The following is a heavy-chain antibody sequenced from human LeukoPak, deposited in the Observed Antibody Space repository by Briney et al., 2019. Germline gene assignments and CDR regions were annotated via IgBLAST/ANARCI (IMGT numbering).Heavy chain of an antibody. D-gene: IGHD2-2*01. CDR3: ARDGDLGYCSSTSCSPGDWFDP. V-gene: IGHV3-7*01. CDR2: IKQDGSEK. CDR1: GFTFSSYW. Sequence: PGGSLRLSCAASGFTFSSYWMSWVRQAPGKGLEWVANIKQDGSEKYYVDSVKGRFTISRDNAKNSLYLQMNSLRAEDTAVYYCARDGDLGYCSSTSCSPGDWFDPRGKGTLVTVSS. J-gene: IGHJ5*02.